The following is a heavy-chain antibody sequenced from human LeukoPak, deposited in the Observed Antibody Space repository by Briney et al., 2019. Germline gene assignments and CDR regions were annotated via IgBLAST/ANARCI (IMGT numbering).Heavy chain of an antibody. Sequence: SQTLSLTCAISGDSVSSNSAAWNWIRQSPSRGLEWLGRTYYRSKWYNGYAVSVKSRITIKPDTSKNQFSLQLKSVTPEDTAVYYCAKSYSSGWDFDYWGQGTLVTVSS. CDR2: TYYRSKWYN. CDR3: AKSYSSGWDFDY. CDR1: GDSVSSNSAA. D-gene: IGHD6-19*01. J-gene: IGHJ4*02. V-gene: IGHV6-1*01.